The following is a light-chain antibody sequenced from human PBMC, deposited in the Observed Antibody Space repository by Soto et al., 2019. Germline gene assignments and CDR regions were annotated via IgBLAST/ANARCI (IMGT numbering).Light chain of an antibody. CDR3: QQYNSYLLT. CDR2: KAS. Sequence: DIQMTQSPSTLSASVGDRVTITCRASQSISSWLAWYQQKPGKAPKLLIYKASSLESGVPSRVSGRGSGTEIILTISSLHPDDFAAYYCQQYNSYLLTFGGGTKVEIK. V-gene: IGKV1-5*03. J-gene: IGKJ4*01. CDR1: QSISSW.